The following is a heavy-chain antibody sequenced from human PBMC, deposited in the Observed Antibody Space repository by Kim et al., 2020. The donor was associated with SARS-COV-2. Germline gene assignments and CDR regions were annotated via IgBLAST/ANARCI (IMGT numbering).Heavy chain of an antibody. CDR1: GFTFSSYG. CDR3: AREGVTMVRGVIRSKHDDAFDI. V-gene: IGHV3-33*01. Sequence: GGSLRLSCAASGFTFSSYGMHWVRQAPGKGLEWVAVIWYDGSNKYYADSVKGRFTISRDNSKNTLYLQMNSLRAEDTAVYYCAREGVTMVRGVIRSKHDDAFDIWGQGTMVTVSS. CDR2: IWYDGSNK. D-gene: IGHD3-10*01. J-gene: IGHJ3*02.